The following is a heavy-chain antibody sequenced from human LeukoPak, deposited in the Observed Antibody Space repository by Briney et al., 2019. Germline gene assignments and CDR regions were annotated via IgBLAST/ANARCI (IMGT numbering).Heavy chain of an antibody. V-gene: IGHV4-61*08. CDR3: ARHGWFGELPYY. D-gene: IGHD3-10*01. Sequence: SETLSLTCAVSGVSISRGGYSWTWIRQPPGKGLEWIGYIYYSGSTNYNPSLKSRVTISVDTSKNQFSLRLNSVTAADTAVYYCARHGWFGELPYYWGQGTLVTVSS. CDR2: IYYSGST. J-gene: IGHJ4*02. CDR1: GVSISRGGYS.